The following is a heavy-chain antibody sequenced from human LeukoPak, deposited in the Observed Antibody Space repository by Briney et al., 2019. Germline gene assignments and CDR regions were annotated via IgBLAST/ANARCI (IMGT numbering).Heavy chain of an antibody. CDR2: FSSGGSA. Sequence: SETLSLTCIVPGGSISSGSYYWPWIRQPPGKGLEWIGTFSSGGSAYYNPSLTSRVSISNDTSDNQFSLRLYSVTAADTAVYYCARKQTGTMYDVWGQGTQVTVSS. J-gene: IGHJ4*02. V-gene: IGHV4-39*07. D-gene: IGHD1-7*01. CDR1: GGSISSGSYY. CDR3: ARKQTGTMYDV.